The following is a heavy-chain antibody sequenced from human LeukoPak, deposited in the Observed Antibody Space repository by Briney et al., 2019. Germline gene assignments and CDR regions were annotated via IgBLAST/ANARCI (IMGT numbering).Heavy chain of an antibody. D-gene: IGHD3-22*01. CDR2: IYYSGST. V-gene: IGHV4-59*01. J-gene: IGHJ4*02. CDR1: GGSISGYY. Sequence: SETLSLTCTVSGGSISGYYWSWIRQPPGKGLEWIGYIYYSGSTNYNPSLKSRVTISVDTSKNQFSLKLSSVTAADTAVYYCARAPAYYYDSSGYYRHHFDSWGQGTLVTVSS. CDR3: ARAPAYYYDSSGYYRHHFDS.